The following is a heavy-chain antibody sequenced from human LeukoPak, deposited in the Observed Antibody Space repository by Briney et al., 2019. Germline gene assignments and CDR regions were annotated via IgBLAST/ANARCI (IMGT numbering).Heavy chain of an antibody. Sequence: GSLRLPCSPSGFPVSSSYLSWVRQAPGKGLEWVSIIYSSGSTYYADSVKGRFTISRDNSKNTLYLQMNSLRAEDTGLYYCAGRAAKYGMDVWGQGTTVTVSS. CDR1: GFPVSSSY. D-gene: IGHD1-26*01. V-gene: IGHV3-66*01. J-gene: IGHJ6*02. CDR3: AGRAAKYGMDV. CDR2: IYSSGST.